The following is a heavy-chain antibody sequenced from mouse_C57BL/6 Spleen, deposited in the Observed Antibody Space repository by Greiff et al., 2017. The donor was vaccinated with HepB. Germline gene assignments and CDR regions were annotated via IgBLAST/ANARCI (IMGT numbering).Heavy chain of an antibody. CDR3: ARDRGDYDGFAY. CDR2: ISDGGSYT. CDR1: GFTFSSYA. Sequence: EVNVVESGGGLVKPGGSLKLSCAASGFTFSSYAMSWVRQTPEKRLEWVATISDGGSYTYYPDKVKGRFTISRDNAKNNLYLQMSHLKSEDTAMYYCARDRGDYDGFAYWGQGTLVTVSA. J-gene: IGHJ3*01. D-gene: IGHD2-4*01. V-gene: IGHV5-4*01.